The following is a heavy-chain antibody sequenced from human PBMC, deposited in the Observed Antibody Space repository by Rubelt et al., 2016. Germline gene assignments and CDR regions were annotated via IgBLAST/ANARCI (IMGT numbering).Heavy chain of an antibody. J-gene: IGHJ6*02. CDR3: ATHYYGMDV. CDR1: GGSISSNNW. CDR2: IHQSGST. Sequence: QVQLQESGPGLVKPSGTLSLTCGVSGGSISSNNWWGWVRQPPGKGLEWIGEIHQSGSTNYNPSLKSRVTISADKSKNQFSLKLSSVTAADTAVYYCATHYYGMDVWGQGTTVTVSS. V-gene: IGHV4-4*02.